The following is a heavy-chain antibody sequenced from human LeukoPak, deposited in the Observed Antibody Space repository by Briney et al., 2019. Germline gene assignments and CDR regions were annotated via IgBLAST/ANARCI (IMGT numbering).Heavy chain of an antibody. D-gene: IGHD1-26*01. V-gene: IGHV3-30-3*01. CDR1: GFTFSDYA. CDR2: ISYDGSNK. CDR3: AREVVGASSGDY. J-gene: IGHJ4*02. Sequence: GRSLRLSCAASGFTFSDYAMHWVRQAPGKGLEWVAVISYDGSNKYYADSVKGRSTISRDNSKNTLYLQMNSLRAEDTAVYYCAREVVGASSGDYWGQGTLVTVSS.